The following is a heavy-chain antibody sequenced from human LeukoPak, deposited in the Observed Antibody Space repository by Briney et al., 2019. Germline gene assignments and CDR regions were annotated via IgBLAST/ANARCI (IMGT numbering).Heavy chain of an antibody. CDR2: IASDGSST. CDR3: AKDSSGWPSAFDY. V-gene: IGHV3-74*01. J-gene: IGHJ4*02. D-gene: IGHD6-19*01. CDR1: GFTFSSYW. Sequence: PGGSLRLSCAASGFTFSSYWMNWVRQAPGKGLVWVSRIASDGSSTTYADSVKGRFSISRDNAKNSLYLQMNSLRAEDTALYYCAKDSSGWPSAFDYWGQGTLVTVSS.